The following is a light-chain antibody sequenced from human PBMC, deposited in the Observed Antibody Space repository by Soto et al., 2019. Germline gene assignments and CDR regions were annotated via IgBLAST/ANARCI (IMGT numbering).Light chain of an antibody. V-gene: IGKV3D-15*01. Sequence: EIVMTQSPATLSVSPGERATLSCRASQSVNSKLAWYQQKPGHAPRLLIYGSSTRATGVPARFIGSGSGTEFTLTISSLQSEDIAVYYCQQYDNWPPITFGQGTRLEIK. J-gene: IGKJ5*01. CDR3: QQYDNWPPIT. CDR2: GSS. CDR1: QSVNSK.